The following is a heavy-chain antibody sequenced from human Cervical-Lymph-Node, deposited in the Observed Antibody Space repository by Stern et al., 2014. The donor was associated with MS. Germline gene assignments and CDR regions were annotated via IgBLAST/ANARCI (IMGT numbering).Heavy chain of an antibody. D-gene: IGHD5-18*01. V-gene: IGHV3-9*01. J-gene: IGHJ4*02. CDR1: GFTFADYD. CDR3: AKDPSPRYSYGPHDK. CDR2: ITWNSGGR. Sequence: VQLEESGGGLVQPGRSLRLSCAGSGFTFADYDMHWVRQAPGKGLEWVSGITWNSGGRDYEDSVKGRFIISRDNAKNALYLQMNSLRTEDTALYYCAKDPSPRYSYGPHDKWGQGTLVTVSS.